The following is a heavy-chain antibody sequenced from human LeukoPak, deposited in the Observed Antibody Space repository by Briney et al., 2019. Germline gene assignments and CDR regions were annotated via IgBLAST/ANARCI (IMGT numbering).Heavy chain of an antibody. CDR1: GYTFTSYG. V-gene: IGHV1-18*01. J-gene: IGHJ6*02. CDR2: ISAYNGNT. D-gene: IGHD6-19*01. CDR3: ARDEEQTGQWLPDYYYYGMDI. Sequence: GSVKVSCKASGYTFTSYGISWVRQAPGQGLEWMGWISAYNGNTNYAQKLQGRVTMTTDTSTSTAYTELRSLRSDDTAVYYCARDEEQTGQWLPDYYYYGMDIWGQGTTVTVSS.